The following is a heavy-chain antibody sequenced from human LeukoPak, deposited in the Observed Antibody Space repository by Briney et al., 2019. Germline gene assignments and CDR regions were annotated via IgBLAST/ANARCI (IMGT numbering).Heavy chain of an antibody. V-gene: IGHV1-18*01. CDR2: ISAYNGNT. D-gene: IGHD3-10*01. Sequence: ASVKVSCKASGYTFTSYGISWVRQAPGQGPEWMGWISAYNGNTNYAQKLQSRVTMTTNTSTSTAYMELRSLRSDDTAVYYCARSGQLRGRDYYYYMDVWGKGTTVTVSS. J-gene: IGHJ6*03. CDR1: GYTFTSYG. CDR3: ARSGQLRGRDYYYYMDV.